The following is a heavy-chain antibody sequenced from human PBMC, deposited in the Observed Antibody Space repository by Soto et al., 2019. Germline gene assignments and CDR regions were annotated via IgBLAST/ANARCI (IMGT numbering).Heavy chain of an antibody. CDR1: GGSISSGGYY. CDR3: VRGRYSYGPQYYFDY. Sequence: SETLSLTCTVSGGSISSGGYYWSWIRQHPGKGLEWIGYIYYSGSTYYNPSLKSRVTISVDTSKNQFSLKLSSVTAADTAVYYCVRGRYSYGPQYYFDYWGQGTLVTVSS. V-gene: IGHV4-31*03. J-gene: IGHJ4*02. CDR2: IYYSGST. D-gene: IGHD5-18*01.